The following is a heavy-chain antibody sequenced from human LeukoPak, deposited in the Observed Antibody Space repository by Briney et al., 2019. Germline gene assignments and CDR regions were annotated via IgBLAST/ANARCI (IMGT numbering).Heavy chain of an antibody. J-gene: IGHJ4*02. CDR3: ARAPLGSGWDY. V-gene: IGHV1-46*01. Sequence: ASVKVSCKASGCTLTSYYMHWVRQAPGQGLEWMGIINPSGGSTSYAQKFQGRVTMTRDTSTSTVYMELSSLRSEDTAVYYCARAPLGSGWDYWGQGTLVTVSS. CDR1: GCTLTSYY. D-gene: IGHD6-19*01. CDR2: INPSGGST.